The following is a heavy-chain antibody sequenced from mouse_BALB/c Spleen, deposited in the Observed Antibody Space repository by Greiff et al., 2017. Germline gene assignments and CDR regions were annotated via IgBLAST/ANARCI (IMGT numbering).Heavy chain of an antibody. CDR3: ARGTTRQLTGTFYAMDY. CDR2: ISSGGST. CDR1: GFTFSSYA. D-gene: IGHD4-1*01. Sequence: EVQLVESGGGLVKPGGSLKLSCAASGFTFSSYAMSWVRQTPEKRLEWVASISSGGSTYYPDSVKGRFTISRDNARNILYLQMSSLRSEDTAMYYCARGTTRQLTGTFYAMDYWGQGTSVTVSS. J-gene: IGHJ4*01. V-gene: IGHV5-6-5*01.